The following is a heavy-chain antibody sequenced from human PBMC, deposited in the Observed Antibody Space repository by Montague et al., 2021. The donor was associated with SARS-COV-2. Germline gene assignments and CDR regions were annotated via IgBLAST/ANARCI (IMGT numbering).Heavy chain of an antibody. CDR3: ASGTKRVFTYDYDSSGYASDY. J-gene: IGHJ4*02. CDR2: INHSGST. D-gene: IGHD3-22*01. V-gene: IGHV4-34*01. CDR1: GGSFRGYY. Sequence: SETLSLTCAVYGGSFRGYYWSWIRQPPGKGLEWIGEINHSGSTKYNPSLKSRVTISVDTSKNQFSLKLSSVTVADTAVYYCASGTKRVFTYDYDSSGYASDYWGQGTLVTVSS.